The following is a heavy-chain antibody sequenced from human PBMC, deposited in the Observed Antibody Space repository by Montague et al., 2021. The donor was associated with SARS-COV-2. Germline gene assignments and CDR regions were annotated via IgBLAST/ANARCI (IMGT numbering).Heavy chain of an antibody. V-gene: IGHV6-1*01. Sequence: CAISGDSVSTSRATCNWIRQSPSRGLEWLGRTYYKSKWYNDYAVSVKSRIIINPDTSKNQFSLQSNSVTPEDTAVYYCARVRMDGGSDYWGQGTLVTVSS. CDR1: GDSVSTSRAT. D-gene: IGHD3-16*01. J-gene: IGHJ4*02. CDR3: ARVRMDGGSDY. CDR2: TYYKSKWYN.